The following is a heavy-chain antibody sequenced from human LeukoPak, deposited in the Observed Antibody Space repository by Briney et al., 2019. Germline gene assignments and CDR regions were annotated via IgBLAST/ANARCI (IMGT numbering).Heavy chain of an antibody. CDR1: GYTFTDYY. D-gene: IGHD3-10*01. V-gene: IGHV1-2*02. J-gene: IGHJ1*01. CDR3: ARGGGGLQH. CDR2: NIPNSGGT. Sequence: ASVKVSCKAAGYTFTDYYIHWVRQAPGQGLEWIGWNIPNSGGTNYAQKFQGRVTMTRDTSINTAYMEWSRLRSDDTAVYYCARGGGGLQHWGQGTLVTVSS.